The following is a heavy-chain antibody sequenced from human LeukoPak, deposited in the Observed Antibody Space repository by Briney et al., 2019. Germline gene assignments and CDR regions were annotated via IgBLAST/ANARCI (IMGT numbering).Heavy chain of an antibody. CDR2: INSDGSST. Sequence: PGGSLRLSCAASGFTFSSYWMHWVRQAPGKGLVWVSRINSDGSSTSYADSVKGRFTISRDNAKNTLYLQMNSLRAEDTAVYYCARAPIGGWWFDPWGQGTLVTVSS. D-gene: IGHD3-10*01. J-gene: IGHJ5*02. V-gene: IGHV3-74*01. CDR3: ARAPIGGWWFDP. CDR1: GFTFSSYW.